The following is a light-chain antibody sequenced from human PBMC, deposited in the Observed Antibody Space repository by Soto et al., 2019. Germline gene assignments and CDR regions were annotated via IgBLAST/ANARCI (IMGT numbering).Light chain of an antibody. Sequence: DIQMTQSPSSLSAFVGDRVTITCRASRSITNYLNWYQQKPGRAPKLLMYAASRWQGGVPSRFSGSGCRTAFTLTFSSLQPEDSATYYCQHSYSTPRTFGQGTKGEIK. CDR1: RSITNY. J-gene: IGKJ1*01. CDR3: QHSYSTPRT. CDR2: AAS. V-gene: IGKV1-39*01.